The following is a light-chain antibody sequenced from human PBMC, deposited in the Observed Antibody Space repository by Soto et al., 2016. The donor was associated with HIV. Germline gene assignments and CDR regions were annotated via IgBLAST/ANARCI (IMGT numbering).Light chain of an antibody. CDR1: SLRSYY. CDR3: NSRDGSGTHVV. V-gene: IGLV3-19*01. CDR2: GKN. Sequence: SSELTQDPAVSVALGQTVRITCQGDSLRSYYASWYQQKPGQAPVLVIYGKNNRPSGIPDRFSGSSSGNTASLTITGAQAEDEADFYCNSRDGSGTHVVFGGGTKLTVL. J-gene: IGLJ2*01.